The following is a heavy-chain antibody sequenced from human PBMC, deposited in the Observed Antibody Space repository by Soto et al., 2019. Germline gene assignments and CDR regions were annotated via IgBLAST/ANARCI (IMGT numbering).Heavy chain of an antibody. D-gene: IGHD3-10*01. CDR3: ARATYGFFWVTHPDNWFDH. Sequence: ASVKVSCKASGYTFTSYDINWVRQATGQGLEWMGWMNPNSGNTGYAQKFQGRVTMTRNTSISTAYMELSSLRSEDTAVYYCARATYGFFWVTHPDNWFDHWGQGTMVTVSP. CDR2: MNPNSGNT. CDR1: GYTFTSYD. V-gene: IGHV1-8*01. J-gene: IGHJ5*02.